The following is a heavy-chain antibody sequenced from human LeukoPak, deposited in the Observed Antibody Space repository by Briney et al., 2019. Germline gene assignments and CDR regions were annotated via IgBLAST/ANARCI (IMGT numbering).Heavy chain of an antibody. CDR2: IKTDGSIT. Sequence: GGSLRLSCAASGFSFSSYWMSWVRQDPGKGLAWVSCIKTDGSITAYAGSVKGRFTISRDNAKNTLYLQMNSLRADDTAVYYCARDGDAPMTDFDYWGQGTLVTVSS. V-gene: IGHV3-74*01. D-gene: IGHD2-21*02. CDR3: ARDGDAPMTDFDY. CDR1: GFSFSSYW. J-gene: IGHJ4*02.